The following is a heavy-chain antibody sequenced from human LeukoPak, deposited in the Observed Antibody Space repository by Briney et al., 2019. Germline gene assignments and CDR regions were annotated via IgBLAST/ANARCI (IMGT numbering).Heavy chain of an antibody. CDR1: GGSISSGDYY. D-gene: IGHD3-10*01. CDR2: IYYSGAT. V-gene: IGHV4-30-4*01. J-gene: IGHJ5*02. Sequence: PSQTLSLTCTVSGGSISSGDYYWTWIRQPPGKGLEWIGYIYYSGATYYNPSLKSRITISVDTSKHQFSLKLSSVTAADTAVYYCARSSGYYGSGSYVDPWGQGTLVTVTS. CDR3: ARSSGYYGSGSYVDP.